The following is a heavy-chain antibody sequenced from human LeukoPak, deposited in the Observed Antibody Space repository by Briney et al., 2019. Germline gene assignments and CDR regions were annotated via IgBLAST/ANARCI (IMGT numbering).Heavy chain of an antibody. CDR1: GFTFSSYS. J-gene: IGHJ6*02. Sequence: GGSLRLSCAASGFTFSSYSMNWVRQAPGKGLEWVSYISSSSSTIYYADSVKGRFTISRDNAKSSLYLQMNSLRAEDTAVYYCARESEWELSSHYYYGMDVWGQGTTVTVSS. CDR2: ISSSSSTI. V-gene: IGHV3-48*01. CDR3: ARESEWELSSHYYYGMDV. D-gene: IGHD1-26*01.